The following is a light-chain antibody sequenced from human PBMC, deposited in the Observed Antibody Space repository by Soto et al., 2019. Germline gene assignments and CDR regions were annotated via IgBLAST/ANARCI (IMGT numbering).Light chain of an antibody. CDR3: QSYDSSLSGSVV. V-gene: IGLV1-40*01. J-gene: IGLJ2*01. CDR1: SSNIGAGYD. CDR2: GNS. Sequence: QSVLTQPPSVSGAPGQRVTISCTGSSSNIGAGYDVHWYQKLPGTAPNLLIYGNSNRPSGVPDRFSGSKSGTSASLAITGLQAEDEADYYCQSYDSSLSGSVVFGGGTQLTVL.